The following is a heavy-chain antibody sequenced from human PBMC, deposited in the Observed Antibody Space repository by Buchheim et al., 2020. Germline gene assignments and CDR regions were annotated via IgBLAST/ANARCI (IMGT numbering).Heavy chain of an antibody. D-gene: IGHD6-19*01. Sequence: QVQLQESGPGLVKPSETLSLTCTVSGGSVSSGSYYWSWIRQPPGKGLEWIGYIYYSGSTNYNPSLKSRVTISVDTSKNQFSLKLSSVTAADTAVYYCARESSGWYGWFDPWDQGTL. V-gene: IGHV4-61*01. CDR1: GGSVSSGSYY. J-gene: IGHJ5*02. CDR2: IYYSGST. CDR3: ARESSGWYGWFDP.